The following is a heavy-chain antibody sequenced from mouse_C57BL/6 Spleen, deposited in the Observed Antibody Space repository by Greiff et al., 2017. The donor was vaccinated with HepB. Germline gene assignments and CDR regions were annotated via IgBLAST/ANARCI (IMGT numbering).Heavy chain of an antibody. D-gene: IGHD1-1*01. Sequence: QVTLKESGPGILQSSQTLSLTCSFSGFSLSTSGMGVSWIRQPSGKGLEWLAHIYWDDDKRYNPSLKSRLTISKDTSRNQVFLKITSVDTADTATYDCARRAGRSNYGSSPYAMDYWGQGTSVTVSS. CDR3: ARRAGRSNYGSSPYAMDY. V-gene: IGHV8-12*01. CDR2: IYWDDDK. CDR1: GFSLSTSGMG. J-gene: IGHJ4*01.